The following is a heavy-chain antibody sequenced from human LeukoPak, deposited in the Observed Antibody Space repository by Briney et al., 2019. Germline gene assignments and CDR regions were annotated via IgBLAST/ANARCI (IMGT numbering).Heavy chain of an antibody. CDR3: ARGGKGPYPFDP. J-gene: IGHJ5*02. V-gene: IGHV4-34*01. CDR1: GGSFSGYY. D-gene: IGHD4-23*01. Sequence: SETLSLTCAVYGGSFSGYYWSWIRQPPGKGLEWIGEINHSGSTNYNPSLKSRVTISVDTSKNQFSLKLSSVTAADTAVYYCARGGKGPYPFDPWGQGTLVTVSS. CDR2: INHSGST.